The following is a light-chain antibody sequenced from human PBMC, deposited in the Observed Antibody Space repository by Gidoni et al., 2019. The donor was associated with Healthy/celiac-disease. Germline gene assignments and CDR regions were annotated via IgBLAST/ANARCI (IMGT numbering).Light chain of an antibody. Sequence: IVLTQSPATLSLSPGERATLSCRARQSVSSYLAWYQPKPGQAPRLLTYDASNRATGIPARFSGSGSGTDFTLTISSLEPEDFAVYYCQQRSNWPALTFGGGTKVEIK. CDR1: QSVSSY. V-gene: IGKV3-11*01. CDR2: DAS. J-gene: IGKJ4*01. CDR3: QQRSNWPALT.